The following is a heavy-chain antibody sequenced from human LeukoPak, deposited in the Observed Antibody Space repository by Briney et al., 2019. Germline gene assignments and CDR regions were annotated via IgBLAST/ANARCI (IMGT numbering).Heavy chain of an antibody. V-gene: IGHV3-21*01. D-gene: IGHD3-16*02. CDR2: ISSSSSYI. Sequence: GXGLXWGSSISSSSSYIYYADSVKGRFTISRDNAKNSLYLQMNSLRAEDTAVYYCARVSSYYGMDVWGQGTTVTVSS. J-gene: IGHJ6*02. CDR3: ARVSSYYGMDV.